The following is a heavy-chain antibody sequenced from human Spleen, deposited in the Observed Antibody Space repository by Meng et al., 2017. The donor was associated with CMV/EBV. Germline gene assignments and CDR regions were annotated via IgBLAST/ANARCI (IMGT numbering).Heavy chain of an antibody. V-gene: IGHV3-11*01. CDR1: GFTFANCG. CDR3: ARVLAAYSVPGINYGMDV. D-gene: IGHD5/OR15-5a*01. CDR2: ISSSGSTI. Sequence: GGSLRLSCAAFGFTFANCGMSWVRQAPGKGLEWVSYISSSGSTIYYADSVKGRFTISRDNAKNSLYLQMNSLRAEDTAVYYCARVLAAYSVPGINYGMDVWGQGTTVTVSS. J-gene: IGHJ6*02.